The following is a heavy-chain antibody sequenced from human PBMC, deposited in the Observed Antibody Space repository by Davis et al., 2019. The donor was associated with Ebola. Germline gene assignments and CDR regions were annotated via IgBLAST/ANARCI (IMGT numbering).Heavy chain of an antibody. CDR2: IKEDGTEK. CDR3: ARSRRTARPDYFDY. D-gene: IGHD6-6*01. Sequence: PGGSLRLSCAASGFSFGSYWMTWVRQAPGKGLEWVANIKEDGTEKKYVDSVKGRITISRDNANNLLYLQINTLTAEDTAVYYCARSRRTARPDYFDYWGQGTLVTVSS. CDR1: GFSFGSYW. V-gene: IGHV3-7*03. J-gene: IGHJ4*02.